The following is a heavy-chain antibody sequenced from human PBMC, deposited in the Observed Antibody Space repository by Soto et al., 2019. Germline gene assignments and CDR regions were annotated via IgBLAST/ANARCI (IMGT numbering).Heavy chain of an antibody. CDR1: GFTFSSCS. Sequence: LRLSCAASGFTFSSCSMNWVRQAPGKGLEWVSYISSSSSTIYYADSVKGRFTISRDNAKNSLYLQMHSLRDGDTAVYYCARVKVVTATDFWGQGTLVTVSS. D-gene: IGHD2-21*02. V-gene: IGHV3-48*02. J-gene: IGHJ4*02. CDR2: ISSSSSTI. CDR3: ARVKVVTATDF.